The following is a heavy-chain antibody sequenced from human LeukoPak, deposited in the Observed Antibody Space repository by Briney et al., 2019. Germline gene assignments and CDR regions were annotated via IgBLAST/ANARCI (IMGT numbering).Heavy chain of an antibody. CDR2: ISSSGSTI. CDR3: AREGDTAMVYYYYYYMDV. Sequence: GGALRLSCAASGFTFSSYEMNWVRQAPGKGLEWVSYISSSGSTIYYADSVKGGFTISRDNAKNSLYLQMNSLRAEDTAVYYCAREGDTAMVYYYYYYMDVWGKGTTVTISS. V-gene: IGHV3-48*03. CDR1: GFTFSSYE. D-gene: IGHD5-18*01. J-gene: IGHJ6*03.